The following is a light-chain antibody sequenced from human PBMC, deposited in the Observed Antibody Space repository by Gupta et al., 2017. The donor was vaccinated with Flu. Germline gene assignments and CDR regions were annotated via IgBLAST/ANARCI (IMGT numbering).Light chain of an antibody. CDR3: QVWHTTSEVI. Sequence: GGNNIGSKSVHWYQQKPGQAPVLVVYDDSDRPSGIPERFSGSNSGNTASLTISRVEVGDEADYFCQVWHTTSEVIFGGGTKVPVL. V-gene: IGLV3-21*02. CDR2: DDS. J-gene: IGLJ2*01. CDR1: NIGSKS.